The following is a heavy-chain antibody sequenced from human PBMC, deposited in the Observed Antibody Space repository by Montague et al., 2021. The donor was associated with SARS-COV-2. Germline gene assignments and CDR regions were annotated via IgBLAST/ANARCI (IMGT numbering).Heavy chain of an antibody. Sequence: PALVKPTQTLTLTCTFSGFPLSTSGVGVGWIRQPPGKALEWLALIYWDDDKRYSPSLKSRLTITKDTSKNQVVLTVTNVDSVDTATYYCVHRRSGWYGPYFDHWGQGTLVTVSS. D-gene: IGHD6-19*01. CDR3: VHRRSGWYGPYFDH. CDR1: GFPLSTSGVG. V-gene: IGHV2-5*02. J-gene: IGHJ4*02. CDR2: IYWDDDK.